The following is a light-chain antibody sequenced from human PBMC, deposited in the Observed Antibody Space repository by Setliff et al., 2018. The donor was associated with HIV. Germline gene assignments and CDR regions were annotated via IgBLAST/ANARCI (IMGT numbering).Light chain of an antibody. J-gene: IGLJ3*02. CDR2: GNS. V-gene: IGLV1-40*01. CDR3: QSYDSSLSGSV. Sequence: QSVLPQPPSVSGAPGQRVTISCTGSSSNIGAGHDVHWYQQLPGTAPKLLLYGNSYRPSGLPDRFSGSKSGTSASLAITGLQAEDEADYYCQSYDSSLSGSVFGGGTKVTVL. CDR1: SSNIGAGHD.